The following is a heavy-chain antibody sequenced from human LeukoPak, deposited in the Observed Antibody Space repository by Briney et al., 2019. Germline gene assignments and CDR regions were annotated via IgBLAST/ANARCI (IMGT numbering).Heavy chain of an antibody. Sequence: ASVKVSCKASGYTFTGYYMHWVRQAPGQGLEWMGRINPNSGGTNYAQKFQGRVTMTRDTSISTAYMELSGLRSDDTAVYYCARDLVRTVVTPGVGYWGQGTLVTVSS. J-gene: IGHJ4*02. V-gene: IGHV1-2*06. CDR3: ARDLVRTVVTPGVGY. D-gene: IGHD4-23*01. CDR2: INPNSGGT. CDR1: GYTFTGYY.